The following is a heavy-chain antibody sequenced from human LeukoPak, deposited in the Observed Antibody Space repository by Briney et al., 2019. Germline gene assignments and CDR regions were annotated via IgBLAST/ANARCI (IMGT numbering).Heavy chain of an antibody. D-gene: IGHD1-26*01. CDR2: ISSVNNYA. CDR1: GFSFRDSY. Sequence: GGSLRLSCAASGFSFRDSYMGWIRQAPGKGLEWVSYISSVNNYANYGDSVKGRFTISRDNAKKSLYLQMNSLRAEDTAVYYCARGWPRGAFDIWGQGTMVTVSS. J-gene: IGHJ3*02. CDR3: ARGWPRGAFDI. V-gene: IGHV3-11*06.